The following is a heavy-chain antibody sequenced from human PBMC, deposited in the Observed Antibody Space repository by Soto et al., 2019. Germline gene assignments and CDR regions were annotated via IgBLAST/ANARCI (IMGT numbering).Heavy chain of an antibody. D-gene: IGHD3-22*01. V-gene: IGHV4-38-2*01. Sequence: WETLSLTCAVSGYSISSGYYCGWLRHPPAEGLEWIGSIYHGGSTYYNPSLNSRVTLSIDVANNHVSLILNAVTAADTAIYYCARVGPWVPYYYDSSPYTFENEFDPWGQGTLVTVSS. J-gene: IGHJ5*02. CDR3: ARVGPWVPYYYDSSPYTFENEFDP. CDR2: IYHGGST. CDR1: GYSISSGYY.